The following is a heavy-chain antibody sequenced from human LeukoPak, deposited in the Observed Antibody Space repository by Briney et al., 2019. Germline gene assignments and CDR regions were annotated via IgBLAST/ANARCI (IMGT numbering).Heavy chain of an antibody. CDR3: ARNGDFGGVIDDDAFDI. CDR2: IIPIFGTA. Sequence: SSVKVSCKASGGTFSSYAISWVRQAPGQGLEWMGGIIPIFGTANYAQKFQGRVTITADESTSTAYMELSSLRSEDTAVYYCARNGDFGGVIDDDAFDIWGQGTMVTVSS. D-gene: IGHD3-16*02. CDR1: GGTFSSYA. V-gene: IGHV1-69*13. J-gene: IGHJ3*02.